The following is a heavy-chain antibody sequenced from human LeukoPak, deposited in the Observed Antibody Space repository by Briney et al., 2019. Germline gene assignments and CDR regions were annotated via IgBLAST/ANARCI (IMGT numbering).Heavy chain of an antibody. CDR3: ARDALADYFDY. V-gene: IGHV3-7*01. J-gene: IGHJ4*02. CDR1: GFTFSSYW. CDR2: IKQDGSEK. D-gene: IGHD1-1*01. Sequence: GGSLRLSCAASGFTFSSYWMSWVRQAPGKGLEWVATIKQDGSEKYYVDSVKGRFTISRDNAKNSLYLQMNSLRAEDTAVYYCARDALADYFDYWGQGTLVTVYS.